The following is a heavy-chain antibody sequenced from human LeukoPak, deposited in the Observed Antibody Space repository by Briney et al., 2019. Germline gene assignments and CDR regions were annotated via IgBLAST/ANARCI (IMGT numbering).Heavy chain of an antibody. J-gene: IGHJ4*02. V-gene: IGHV4-59*05. CDR1: GGSISSYY. CDR2: IYYSGST. Sequence: SETLSLTCTVSGGSISSYYWSWIRQPPGKGLEWIGSIYYSGSTYYNPSLKSRVTISLDTSKNQFSLKLSSVTAADTAVYYCARQHTYFDYWGQGTLVTVSS. D-gene: IGHD1-1*01. CDR3: ARQHTYFDY.